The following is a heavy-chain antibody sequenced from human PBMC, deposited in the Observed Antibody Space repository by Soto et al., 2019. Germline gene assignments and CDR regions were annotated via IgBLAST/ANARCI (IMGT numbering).Heavy chain of an antibody. V-gene: IGHV1-46*01. D-gene: IGHD2-2*02. CDR2: INPSGGST. J-gene: IGHJ6*02. CDR1: GYTFSRDY. Sequence: ASVNVSCKASGYTFSRDYMHWVRQATGQGLEWMGIINPSGGSTSYAQKFQGSVTMTRDTSTSTVYMELSSLRSEDTAVYYCARVLNTSAYYYYGMDVWGQGTTVTVSS. CDR3: ARVLNTSAYYYYGMDV.